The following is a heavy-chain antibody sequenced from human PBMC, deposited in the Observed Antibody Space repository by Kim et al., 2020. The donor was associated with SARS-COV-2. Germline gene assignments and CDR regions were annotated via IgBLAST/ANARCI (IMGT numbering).Heavy chain of an antibody. CDR1: GGTFSSYA. V-gene: IGHV1-69*04. CDR3: AREVAVAGHDTFDI. D-gene: IGHD6-19*01. Sequence: SVKVSCKASGGTFSSYAISWVRQAPGQGLEWMGRIIPFIGRANYAQKFQGRVTISADKSTYTAYMELSSLRSEDTAVYYCAREVAVAGHDTFDIWGQGTMVTVSS. J-gene: IGHJ3*02. CDR2: IIPFIGRA.